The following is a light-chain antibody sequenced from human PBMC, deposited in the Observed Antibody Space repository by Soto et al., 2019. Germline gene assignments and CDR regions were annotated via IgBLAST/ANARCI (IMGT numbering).Light chain of an antibody. CDR1: SSDVGGYNY. CDR3: SSFAGSNNFPYV. CDR2: EVS. J-gene: IGLJ1*01. Sequence: QSALTQPASVSGSPGQSITISCTGTSSDVGGYNYVSWYQQHPGEAPKLMIYEVSKRPSGVPDRFSGSKSGNTAPLTVSGLQAEDEADYYCSSFAGSNNFPYVFGTGTKVTVL. V-gene: IGLV2-8*01.